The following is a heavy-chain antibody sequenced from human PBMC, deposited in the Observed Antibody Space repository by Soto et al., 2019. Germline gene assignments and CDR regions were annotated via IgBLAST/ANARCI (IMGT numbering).Heavy chain of an antibody. J-gene: IGHJ4*02. CDR3: AKDGIAYCTYLGS. D-gene: IGHD2-21*01. Sequence: QVQLVESGGGVVQPGRSLRLSCAASGFTFSTYGMHWVRQAPGKGLEWVAVISSDGSNKNYADSVKGRFTISRDNSKNTRHLQMNSLRPEDTAVYYCAKDGIAYCTYLGSWGQGTLVTVSS. V-gene: IGHV3-30*18. CDR1: GFTFSTYG. CDR2: ISSDGSNK.